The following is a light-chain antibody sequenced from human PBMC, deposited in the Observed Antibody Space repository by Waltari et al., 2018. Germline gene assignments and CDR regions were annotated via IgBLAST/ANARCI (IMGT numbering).Light chain of an antibody. J-gene: IGKJ3*01. CDR2: WAS. V-gene: IGKV4-1*01. CDR3: QQYYSTPFT. CDR1: PSVLYSSNNKNY. Sequence: DIVMTQSPDSLAVSLGERATINCKSSPSVLYSSNNKNYLAWYQQKPGQPPKLLIYWASTRESGVPDRFSGSGYGTDFTLTISSLQAEDVAVYYCQQYYSTPFTFGPGTKVDIK.